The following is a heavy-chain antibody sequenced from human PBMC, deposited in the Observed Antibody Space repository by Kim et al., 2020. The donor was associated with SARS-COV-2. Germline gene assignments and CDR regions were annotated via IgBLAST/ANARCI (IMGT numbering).Heavy chain of an antibody. V-gene: IGHV4-38-2*02. CDR3: AREVRDAFTIFPYYGMDV. CDR1: GHSISSVYY. CDR2: IYHSGST. D-gene: IGHD3-9*01. Sequence: SETLSLTCTVSGHSISSVYYWGWIRQPPGKGLEWIGSIYHSGSTYYNPSLKSRVTISVDTSKSQFSLKLSSVTATDTAVYYCAREVRDAFTIFPYYGMDVWGQGTTVTVSS. J-gene: IGHJ6*02.